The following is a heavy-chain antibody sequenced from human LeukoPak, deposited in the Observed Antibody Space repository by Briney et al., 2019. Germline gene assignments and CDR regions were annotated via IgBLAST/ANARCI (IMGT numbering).Heavy chain of an antibody. J-gene: IGHJ4*02. D-gene: IGHD1-1*01. V-gene: IGHV3-7*01. CDR3: ARDVQPFDY. CDR1: GFKFHFYA. CDR2: IKQDGSEK. Sequence: GGSLRLSCAASGFKFHFYAMSWVRQAPGKGLEWVANIKQDGSEKYYVDSVKGRFTISRDNAKNSLYLQMNSLRAEDTAVYYCARDVQPFDYWGQGTLVTVSS.